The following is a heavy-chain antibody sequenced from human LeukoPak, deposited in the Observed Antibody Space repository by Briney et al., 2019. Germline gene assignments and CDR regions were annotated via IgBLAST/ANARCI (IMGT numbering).Heavy chain of an antibody. CDR1: GFTFSSYS. Sequence: GGSLRLSCAASGFTFSSYSMNWVRQAPGQGLEWVSYISNTGSYTNYADSVEGRFTISRDNTENSLYLQMNSLGAEDTAVYYCARSRGAGPGAYFDYWGQGTLVTVTS. D-gene: IGHD6-19*01. J-gene: IGHJ4*02. CDR3: ARSRGAGPGAYFDY. V-gene: IGHV3-21*05. CDR2: ISNTGSYT.